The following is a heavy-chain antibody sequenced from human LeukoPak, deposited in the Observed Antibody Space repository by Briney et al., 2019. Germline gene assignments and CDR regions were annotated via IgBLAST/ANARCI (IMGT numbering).Heavy chain of an antibody. CDR3: AKDSSGYDSFYFDY. D-gene: IGHD3-3*01. CDR1: GFTFSSYA. CDR2: ISGSGGST. Sequence: GGSLRLSCAASGFTFSSYAMSWVRQAPGKGLEWVSAISGSGGSTYYADSVKGRFTISRDTSKNTLYLQMNSLRAEDTAVYYCAKDSSGYDSFYFDYWGQGTLVTVSS. J-gene: IGHJ4*02. V-gene: IGHV3-23*01.